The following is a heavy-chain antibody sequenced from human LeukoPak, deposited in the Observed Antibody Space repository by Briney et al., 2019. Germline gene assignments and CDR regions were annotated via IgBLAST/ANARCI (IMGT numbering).Heavy chain of an antibody. V-gene: IGHV3-23*01. Sequence: GGSLRLSCGASGLTVSNYAMSWVRQAPGKGLEWVSTIIGSAVNTYYADSVKGRFTISRDDSKNTVYLQMNSLRAEDTAVYYCAKCGSGSNFDYWGQGILVTVSS. CDR1: GLTVSNYA. CDR3: AKCGSGSNFDY. J-gene: IGHJ4*02. CDR2: IIGSAVNT. D-gene: IGHD3-10*01.